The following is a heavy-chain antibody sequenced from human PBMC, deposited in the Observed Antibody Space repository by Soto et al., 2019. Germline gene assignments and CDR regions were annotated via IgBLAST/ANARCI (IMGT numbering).Heavy chain of an antibody. CDR2: ISSSGSTI. Sequence: GGSLRLSCAASGFTFSSYEMNWVRQAPGKGLEWVSYISSSGSTIYYADSVKGRFTISRDNAKNSLYLQMNSLRAEDTAVYYCAGGFGVAAGMDAWGQGTTVTVSS. J-gene: IGHJ6*02. D-gene: IGHD3-3*01. V-gene: IGHV3-48*03. CDR3: AGGFGVAAGMDA. CDR1: GFTFSSYE.